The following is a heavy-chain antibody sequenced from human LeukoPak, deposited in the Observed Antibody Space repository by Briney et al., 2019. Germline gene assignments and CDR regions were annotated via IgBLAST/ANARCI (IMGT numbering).Heavy chain of an antibody. CDR2: INSDGVNT. Sequence: GGSLRLSCAASGFTFSNYWMHWVRQAPGKGLVWVSRINSDGVNTSYADSVKGRFTISRDNAKNTLNLQMNSLRAEDTAVYYCAKATVTTELDYWGQGTLVTVSS. CDR1: GFTFSNYW. V-gene: IGHV3-74*01. J-gene: IGHJ4*02. D-gene: IGHD4-17*01. CDR3: AKATVTTELDY.